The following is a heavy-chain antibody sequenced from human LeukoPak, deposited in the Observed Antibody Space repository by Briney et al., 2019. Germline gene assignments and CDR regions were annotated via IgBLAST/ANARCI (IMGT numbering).Heavy chain of an antibody. J-gene: IGHJ4*02. V-gene: IGHV1-2*02. Sequence: GASVKVSCKASGYTFTGYYMHWVRQAPGQGLEWMGWINPNSGGTNYVQKFQGRVTMTRDTSISTAYMELSRLRSDDTAVYYCARDPLGRFGESYFDYWGQGTLVTVSS. D-gene: IGHD3-10*01. CDR3: ARDPLGRFGESYFDY. CDR1: GYTFTGYY. CDR2: INPNSGGT.